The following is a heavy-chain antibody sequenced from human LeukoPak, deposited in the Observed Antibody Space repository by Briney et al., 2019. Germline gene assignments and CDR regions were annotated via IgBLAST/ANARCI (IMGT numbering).Heavy chain of an antibody. Sequence: SETLSLTCTVSGGSISSYYWSWIRQPAGKGLEWIGRIYTSGSTNYNPSLRSRVTMSVDTSKNQFSLKLSSVTAAATAVYYCARELWFGELLSFDYWGQGTLVTVSS. CDR1: GGSISSYY. J-gene: IGHJ4*02. V-gene: IGHV4-4*07. CDR2: IYTSGST. CDR3: ARELWFGELLSFDY. D-gene: IGHD3-10*01.